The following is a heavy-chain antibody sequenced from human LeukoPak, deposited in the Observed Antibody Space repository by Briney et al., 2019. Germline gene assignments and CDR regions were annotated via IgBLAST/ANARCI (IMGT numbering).Heavy chain of an antibody. CDR3: ARTVAAAADDAFDI. CDR2: MNPNSGNT. V-gene: IGHV1-8*01. CDR1: GYTFTSYD. Sequence: ASVKVSCKVSGYTFTSYDINWVRQATGQGLEWMGWMNPNSGNTGYAQKFQGRVTMTRNTSISTAYMELSSLRSEDTAVYYCARTVAAAADDAFDIWGQGTMVTVSS. D-gene: IGHD6-13*01. J-gene: IGHJ3*02.